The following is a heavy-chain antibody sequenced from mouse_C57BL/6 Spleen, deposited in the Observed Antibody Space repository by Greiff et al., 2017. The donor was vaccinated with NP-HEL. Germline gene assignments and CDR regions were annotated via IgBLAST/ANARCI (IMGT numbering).Heavy chain of an antibody. CDR3: ARNMIRWYYFDY. D-gene: IGHD2-3*01. CDR1: LFTFLYYV. CDR2: ISSGSSTI. V-gene: IGHV5-17*01. Sequence: ESGVGLVNPGFSLKLSCAASLFTFLYYVMHWVRQAPEKGLEWVAYISSGSSTIYYADTVKGRFTISRDNAKNTLFLQMTSLRSEDTAMYYCARNMIRWYYFDYWGQGTTLTVSS. J-gene: IGHJ2*01.